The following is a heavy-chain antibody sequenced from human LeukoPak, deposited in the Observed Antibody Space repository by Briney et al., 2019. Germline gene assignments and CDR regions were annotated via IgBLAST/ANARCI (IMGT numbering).Heavy chain of an antibody. D-gene: IGHD6-19*01. V-gene: IGHV1-2*02. J-gene: IGHJ4*02. CDR2: INPNTGAT. CDR1: GYTLTGYY. CDR3: ARDRVGSGWPRPYYFEV. Sequence: SVNVSCKASGYTLTGYYLHWVRQAPGQGLEWMGWINPNTGATHSAQKFQGRSTMTRDTSISTAYMDLSRLRSDDTAVYYCARDRVGSGWPRPYYFEVWGQGTLVTVSS.